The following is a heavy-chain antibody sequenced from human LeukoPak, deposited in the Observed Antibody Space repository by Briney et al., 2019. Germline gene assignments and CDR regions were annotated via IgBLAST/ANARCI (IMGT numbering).Heavy chain of an antibody. CDR1: GGSISSYY. J-gene: IGHJ6*03. V-gene: IGHV4-59*12. CDR3: ARDFRFEYSSSHYYYYYMDV. D-gene: IGHD6-6*01. Sequence: PSETLSLTCTVSGGSISSYYWSWIRQPPGKGLEWIGYIYYSGSTNYNPSLKSRVTISVDTSKNQFSLKLSSVTAADTAVYYCARDFRFEYSSSHYYYYYMDVWGKGTTVTVSS. CDR2: IYYSGST.